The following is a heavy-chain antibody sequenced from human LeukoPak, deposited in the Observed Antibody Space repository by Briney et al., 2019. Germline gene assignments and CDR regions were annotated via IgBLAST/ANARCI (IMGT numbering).Heavy chain of an antibody. Sequence: PSETLSLTCAVSGYSISSGYYWGWIRQPPGKGLEWIGSIYHSGSTYYNPSLKSRVTISVDTSKNQFSLKLSSVTAADTAVYYCARHGGKKYNWFGPWGQGTLVTVSS. CDR2: IYHSGST. V-gene: IGHV4-38-2*01. CDR3: ARHGGKKYNWFGP. D-gene: IGHD1-26*01. CDR1: GYSISSGYY. J-gene: IGHJ5*02.